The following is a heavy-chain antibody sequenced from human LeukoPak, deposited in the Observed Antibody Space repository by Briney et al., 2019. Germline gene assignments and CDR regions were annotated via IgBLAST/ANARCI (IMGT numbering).Heavy chain of an antibody. V-gene: IGHV3-11*04. CDR1: GFTFSDYY. Sequence: PGGSLRHSCAASGFTFSDYYMSWIRQAPGKGLEWVSYISSSGSTIYYADSVKGRFTISRDNAKNSLYLQMNSLRAEDTAVYYCAREDYCGGDCYTPNYWGQGTLVTVSS. J-gene: IGHJ4*02. CDR2: ISSSGSTI. CDR3: AREDYCGGDCYTPNY. D-gene: IGHD2-21*02.